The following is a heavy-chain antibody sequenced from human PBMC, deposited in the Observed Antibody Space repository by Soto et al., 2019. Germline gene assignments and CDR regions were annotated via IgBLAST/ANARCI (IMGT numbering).Heavy chain of an antibody. Sequence: PGGSLRLSCAASGLTVSGNYMSWVRQAPGKGLEWVSVFYSDGSTYYADFVKGRFTISRDNSKNTLYLQMNKLRVGDTAVYYCSPSDNFDSSGSDSWGQETLVTVSS. J-gene: IGHJ5*01. D-gene: IGHD3-22*01. CDR1: GLTVSGNY. V-gene: IGHV3-53*01. CDR3: SPSDNFDSSGSDS. CDR2: FYSDGST.